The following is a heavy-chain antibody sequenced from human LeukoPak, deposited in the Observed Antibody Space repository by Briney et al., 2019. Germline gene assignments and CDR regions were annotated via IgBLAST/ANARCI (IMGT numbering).Heavy chain of an antibody. CDR1: GFTFSSYS. CDR3: ARAPSGSYYFDY. V-gene: IGHV3-21*01. D-gene: IGHD1-26*01. CDR2: ISSSSSYI. J-gene: IGHJ4*02. Sequence: PGGSLRLSCAASGFTFSSYSMNWVRQAPGKGLEWVSSISSSSSYIYYADSVKGRFTISRDNAKNSLYLQMNSLRAEDTAVYYCARAPSGSYYFDYWGQGTLATVSS.